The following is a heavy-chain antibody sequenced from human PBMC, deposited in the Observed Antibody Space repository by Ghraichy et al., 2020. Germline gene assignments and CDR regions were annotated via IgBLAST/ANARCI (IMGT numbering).Heavy chain of an antibody. D-gene: IGHD5-12*01. Sequence: SETLSLTCAVSGVSFNNYYWSWIRQAPGKGLEYIGDINQEGNAHYNPSLKTRVTMSVDTSKNQVSLKLSSVTAADTALYYCARGREIVATIKVGFDFLGQGTSVPGSS. CDR2: INQEGNA. V-gene: IGHV4-34*01. CDR3: ARGREIVATIKVGFDF. CDR1: GVSFNNYY. J-gene: IGHJ4*02.